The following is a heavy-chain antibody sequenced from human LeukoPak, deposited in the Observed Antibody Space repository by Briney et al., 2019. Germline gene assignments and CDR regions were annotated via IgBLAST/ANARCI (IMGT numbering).Heavy chain of an antibody. CDR1: GFTFSSYW. Sequence: PGGSLRLSCAASGFTFSSYWMHWVRQAPGKGLVWVSRINSDGSSTSYADSVKGRFTISRDNAKNTLYLQMNSLRAEDTAVYYCARSGYSYENGYWGQGTLVTVSS. D-gene: IGHD5-18*01. CDR3: ARSGYSYENGY. CDR2: INSDGSST. V-gene: IGHV3-74*01. J-gene: IGHJ4*02.